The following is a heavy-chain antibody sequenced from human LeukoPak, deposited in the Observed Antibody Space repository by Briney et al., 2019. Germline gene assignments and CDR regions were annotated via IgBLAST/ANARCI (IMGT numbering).Heavy chain of an antibody. CDR3: ARDEGYYYDSSDY. V-gene: IGHV3-21*01. D-gene: IGHD3-22*01. J-gene: IGHJ4*02. CDR1: GFTFSSYN. CDR2: ISSSSNYI. Sequence: PGGSLRLSCAASGFTFSSYNMNWVRQAPGKGLEWVSCISSSSNYIYYADSVKGRFTISRDNAKNSLYLQMNSLRAEDTAVYYCARDEGYYYDSSDYWGQGTLVTVSS.